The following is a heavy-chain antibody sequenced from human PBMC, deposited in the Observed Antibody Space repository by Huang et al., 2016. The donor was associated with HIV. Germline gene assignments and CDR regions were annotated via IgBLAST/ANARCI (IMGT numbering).Heavy chain of an antibody. CDR2: ISMGEGRT. V-gene: IGHV1-3*04. J-gene: IGHJ4*02. D-gene: IGHD6-13*01. Sequence: QVQLVQSGAEVRKPGASVRVSCKASGYTFRSYAIPWVRQAPGQSLEWVGRISMGEGRTEYLWQVQGRATITTDTSANTVYVDLSGLRSEDTAVYYCARQRSPDSSSHLYWGQGTLVTVSS. CDR1: GYTFRSYA. CDR3: ARQRSPDSSSHLY.